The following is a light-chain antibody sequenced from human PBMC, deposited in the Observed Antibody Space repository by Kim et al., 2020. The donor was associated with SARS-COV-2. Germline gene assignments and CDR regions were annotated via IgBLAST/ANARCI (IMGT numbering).Light chain of an antibody. J-gene: IGLJ3*02. Sequence: SSELTQDPAVSGALGQTVRSTCQGDSIRTYVASWYQQKPGQAPILVMYSKNMRPSGIPDRFSGSRSGNTGYLTITGAQAEDAADYYCNSRDSSGTHVMFG. CDR1: SIRTYV. CDR2: SKN. V-gene: IGLV3-19*01. CDR3: NSRDSSGTHVM.